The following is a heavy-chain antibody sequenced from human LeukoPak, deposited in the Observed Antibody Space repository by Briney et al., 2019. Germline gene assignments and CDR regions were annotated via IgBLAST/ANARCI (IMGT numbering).Heavy chain of an antibody. Sequence: GGSLRPSCVASEFTFSGYAMSWVRQVPGKGRKWVSVFSGRGGSTYYADSVKGRFTISRDNSKNTLYLQINSLRAEDTAVYYCAKDRQGFGFGEQLDYYYMDVWGKGTTVTVSS. CDR2: FSGRGGST. CDR3: AKDRQGFGFGEQLDYYYMDV. J-gene: IGHJ6*03. D-gene: IGHD3-10*01. V-gene: IGHV3-23*01. CDR1: EFTFSGYA.